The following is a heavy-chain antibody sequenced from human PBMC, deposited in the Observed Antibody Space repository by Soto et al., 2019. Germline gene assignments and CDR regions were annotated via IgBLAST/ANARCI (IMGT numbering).Heavy chain of an antibody. J-gene: IGHJ5*02. CDR2: IYYSGST. Sequence: SETLSLTCTVSCGSISSYYWSWIRQPPGKGLEWIGYIYYSGSTNYNPSLKSRVTISVDTSKNQFSLKLSSVTAADTAVYYCARDISGYDLNWFDPWGQGTLVTVSS. CDR1: CGSISSYY. V-gene: IGHV4-59*01. CDR3: ARDISGYDLNWFDP. D-gene: IGHD5-12*01.